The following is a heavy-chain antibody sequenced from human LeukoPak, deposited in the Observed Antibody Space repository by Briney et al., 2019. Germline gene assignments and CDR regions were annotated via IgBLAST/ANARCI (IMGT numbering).Heavy chain of an antibody. V-gene: IGHV1-69*05. Sequence: ASVKVSCKASGGTSSRYAISWVRQVPGQGLEWMGGIIPMFGTANYAQKFQGGVTITTDESTSTAYMELSSLRAEDTAVYYCARVHYYYDSSGPFDYWGQGTLVTVSS. CDR2: IIPMFGTA. D-gene: IGHD3-22*01. CDR3: ARVHYYYDSSGPFDY. J-gene: IGHJ4*02. CDR1: GGTSSRYA.